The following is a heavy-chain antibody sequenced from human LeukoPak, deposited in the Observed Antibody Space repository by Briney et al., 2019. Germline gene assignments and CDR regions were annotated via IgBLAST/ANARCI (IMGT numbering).Heavy chain of an antibody. V-gene: IGHV1-2*06. CDR3: ARASMTTVTLGHV. D-gene: IGHD4-11*01. J-gene: IGHJ6*04. Sequence: ASVKVSCKASGYTFTGYYMHWVRQAPGQGLEWMGRINPNSGGTNYAQKFQGRVTMTRDTSISTAYMELSSLRSEDTAVYYCARASMTTVTLGHVWGKRTTVTVSS. CDR1: GYTFTGYY. CDR2: INPNSGGT.